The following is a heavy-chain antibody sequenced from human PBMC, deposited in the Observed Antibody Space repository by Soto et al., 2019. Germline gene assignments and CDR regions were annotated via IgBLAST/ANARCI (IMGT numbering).Heavy chain of an antibody. J-gene: IGHJ4*02. CDR1: GFTFSSYS. CDR3: ARDQSYYDSSGDLFDY. Sequence: GGSLRLSCAASGFTFSSYSMNWVRQAPGKGLEWVSSISSSSSYIYYADSVKGRFTISRDNAKNSLYLQMNSLRAEDTAVYYCARDQSYYDSSGDLFDYWGQGVQVTVSS. V-gene: IGHV3-21*01. CDR2: ISSSSSYI. D-gene: IGHD3-22*01.